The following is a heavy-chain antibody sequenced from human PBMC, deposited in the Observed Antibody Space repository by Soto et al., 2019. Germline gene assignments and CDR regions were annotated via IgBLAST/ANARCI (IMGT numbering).Heavy chain of an antibody. D-gene: IGHD3-10*01. J-gene: IGHJ4*02. Sequence: QGQLVQCGAEVKRPGSSVKDACKASGDTFNFYSINWVRQAPELGLEWMGRVNPIVSMSNYAQKFQGRVTMTADKSTSTAYMELSSLRSADTAIYYCASSYGSGYRAFDYWGQGALVTVSS. CDR2: VNPIVSMS. CDR1: GDTFNFYS. CDR3: ASSYGSGYRAFDY. V-gene: IGHV1-69*02.